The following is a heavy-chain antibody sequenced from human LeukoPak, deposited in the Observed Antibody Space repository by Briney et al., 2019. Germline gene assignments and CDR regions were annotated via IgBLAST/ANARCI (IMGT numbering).Heavy chain of an antibody. Sequence: GGSLRLSCAASGFTFSTYWMSWVRQPPGKGLEWVANIKEDGSEKYYGDSVKGRFTISRDNAKNSLYLQMNSLRAEDTAVYYCARDSSGYQWGQGTLVTVSS. CDR3: ARDSSGYQ. D-gene: IGHD3-22*01. V-gene: IGHV3-7*01. J-gene: IGHJ4*02. CDR1: GFTFSTYW. CDR2: IKEDGSEK.